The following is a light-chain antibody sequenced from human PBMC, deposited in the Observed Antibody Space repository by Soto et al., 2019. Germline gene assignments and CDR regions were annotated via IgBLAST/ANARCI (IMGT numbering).Light chain of an antibody. Sequence: DIQMTQSPSTLFASIGDTVTVACRASQGISNWLAWYQQKPGKAPKLLIFHASSLESGVPSRFSGSGSGTEFTLPIRSMQSDDFATDDCQQYSSYPTFCQGTKVDIK. CDR3: QQYSSYPT. J-gene: IGKJ1*01. CDR2: HAS. V-gene: IGKV1-5*01. CDR1: QGISNW.